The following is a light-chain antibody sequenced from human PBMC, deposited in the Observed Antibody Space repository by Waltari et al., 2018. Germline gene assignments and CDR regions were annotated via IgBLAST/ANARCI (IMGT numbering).Light chain of an antibody. CDR1: QSVSSY. CDR2: DAS. CDR3: QQYQSYPLT. V-gene: IGKV3-11*01. Sequence: EIVLTQSPATLSLSPGERATLSCRASQSVSSYLAWYQQKPGQAPRLLIYDASNRATGIPARFSGSGSGTDFTLTISSLEPEDFAVYYCQQYQSYPLTFGVGSKVEIK. J-gene: IGKJ4*01.